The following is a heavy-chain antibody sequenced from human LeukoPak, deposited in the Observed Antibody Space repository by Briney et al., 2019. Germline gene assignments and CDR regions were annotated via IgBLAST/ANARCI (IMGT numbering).Heavy chain of an antibody. J-gene: IGHJ6*03. Sequence: PSETLSLTCTVSGGSISSHYWSWIRQPPGKGLEWIGYIYYSGSTNYNPSLKSRVTISVDTSKNQFSLKLSSVTAAVTAVYYCASCMVYSNYEMDYYYYMDVWGKGTTVTVSS. CDR1: GGSISSHY. CDR3: ASCMVYSNYEMDYYYYMDV. V-gene: IGHV4-59*11. D-gene: IGHD4-11*01. CDR2: IYYSGST.